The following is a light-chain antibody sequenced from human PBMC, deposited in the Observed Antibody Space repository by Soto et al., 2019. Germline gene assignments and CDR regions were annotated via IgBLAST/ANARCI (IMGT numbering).Light chain of an antibody. CDR2: AAS. V-gene: IGKV1-9*01. CDR1: QGIGSD. J-gene: IGKJ1*01. Sequence: DIPLTQSPSFLSASVGDRVTITCRASQGIGSDLAWYQQKPGKAPNLLIYAASTLQSGVPSRFSGSGSGTEFTLTISSLQPEDFATYHCQQVNSYPRTFGQGTKVDIK. CDR3: QQVNSYPRT.